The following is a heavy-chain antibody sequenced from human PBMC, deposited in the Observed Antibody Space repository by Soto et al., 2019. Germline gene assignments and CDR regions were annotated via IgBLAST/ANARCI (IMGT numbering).Heavy chain of an antibody. CDR2: IIPILGIA. D-gene: IGHD3-10*01. Sequence: QVQLVQSGAEVKKPGSSVKVSCKASGGTFSSYTISWVRQAPGQGLEWMGRIIPILGIANYAQKFQGRVTTTADKSTSTAYMELSSLRSEDTAVYYCAREGLWFGELLPSDWGQGTLVTVSS. CDR3: AREGLWFGELLPSD. V-gene: IGHV1-69*08. J-gene: IGHJ4*02. CDR1: GGTFSSYT.